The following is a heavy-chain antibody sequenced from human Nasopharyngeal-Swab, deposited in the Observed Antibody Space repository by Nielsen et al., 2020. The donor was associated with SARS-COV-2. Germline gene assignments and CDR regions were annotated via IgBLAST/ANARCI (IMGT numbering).Heavy chain of an antibody. Sequence: SDTLSLTFTVSGGSISSGGYYWSCIRQHPGKGLERFGYIYYSGTTYYNPSLKSRVTISVDTSKNQFSLKLSSVTAADTAVYYCARDSLKVGVVIPYYYYGMDVWGQGTTVTVSS. V-gene: IGHV4-31*03. D-gene: IGHD3-3*01. CDR2: IYYSGTT. CDR1: GGSISSGGYY. J-gene: IGHJ6*02. CDR3: ARDSLKVGVVIPYYYYGMDV.